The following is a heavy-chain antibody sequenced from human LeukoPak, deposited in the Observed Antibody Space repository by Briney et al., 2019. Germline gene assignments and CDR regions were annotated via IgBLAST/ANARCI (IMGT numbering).Heavy chain of an antibody. V-gene: IGHV2-5*02. Sequence: SGPTLVNLTQTLTLTCTFSGFSLSTSGVGVGWIRQPPGKALVWLALIYWDDDKRYSPSLKSRLTITKDTSKNQVVLTMTNMDPVDTATYYCAHKSSTADEGSRDWFDPWGRGTLVTVSS. CDR3: AHKSSTADEGSRDWFDP. CDR2: IYWDDDK. D-gene: IGHD2-2*01. J-gene: IGHJ5*02. CDR1: GFSLSTSGVG.